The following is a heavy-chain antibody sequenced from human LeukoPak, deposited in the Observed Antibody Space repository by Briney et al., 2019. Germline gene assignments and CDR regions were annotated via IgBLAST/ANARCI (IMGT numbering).Heavy chain of an antibody. CDR2: MNPNSGNT. D-gene: IGHD2-15*01. Sequence: APVKVSCKASGYTFTSYDINWVRQATGQGLEWMGWMNPNSGNTAYAQKFQGRVTMTRNTSISTAYMELSSLRSEDTAVYYCASSVYCSGGSCYSGFDYWGQGTLVTVSS. CDR3: ASSVYCSGGSCYSGFDY. V-gene: IGHV1-8*01. CDR1: GYTFTSYD. J-gene: IGHJ4*02.